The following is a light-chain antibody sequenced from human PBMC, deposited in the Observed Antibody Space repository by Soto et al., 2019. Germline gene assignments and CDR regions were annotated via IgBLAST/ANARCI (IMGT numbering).Light chain of an antibody. Sequence: QSALTQPASVSGSPGQSITISCTGTSSDVGGHNYVSWYQQHPGKAPKVMIYDVSNRPSGVSNRFSGSKSGNTASLTISGLQAEDEADYYCSSYTRSSTRVFGGGTKLTVL. J-gene: IGLJ2*01. CDR1: SSDVGGHNY. CDR2: DVS. V-gene: IGLV2-14*01. CDR3: SSYTRSSTRV.